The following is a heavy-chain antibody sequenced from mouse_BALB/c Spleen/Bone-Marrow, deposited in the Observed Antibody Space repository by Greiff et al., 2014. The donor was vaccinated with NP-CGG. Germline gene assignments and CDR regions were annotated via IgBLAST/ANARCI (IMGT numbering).Heavy chain of an antibody. J-gene: IGHJ3*01. Sequence: EVMLVESGGGLVQPGESLKLSCESNEYEFPSHDMSWVRKTPEKRLELVAAINSDGGSTYYPDTVERRFIISRDNSKKTLYLQMSSLRSEDTAFYYCARHGDYYGSSLFAYWGQGTLVTVSA. CDR3: ARHGDYYGSSLFAY. CDR2: INSDGGST. CDR1: EYEFPSHD. V-gene: IGHV5-2*01. D-gene: IGHD1-1*01.